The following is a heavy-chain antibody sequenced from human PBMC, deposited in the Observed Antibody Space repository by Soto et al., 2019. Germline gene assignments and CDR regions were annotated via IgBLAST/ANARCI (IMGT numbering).Heavy chain of an antibody. Sequence: SETLSLTCTVSGGSISSGGYYWNWIRQHPGKGLEWIGYIYYSGSTNYNPSLKSRVTISVDTSKNQFSLKLTSVTAADTAVYYCARDKITGLFDYWGQGTLVTVSS. D-gene: IGHD2-8*02. CDR3: ARDKITGLFDY. CDR1: GGSISSGGYY. CDR2: IYYSGST. V-gene: IGHV4-31*03. J-gene: IGHJ4*02.